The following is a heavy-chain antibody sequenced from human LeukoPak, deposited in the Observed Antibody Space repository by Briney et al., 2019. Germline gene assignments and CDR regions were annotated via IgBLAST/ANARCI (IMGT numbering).Heavy chain of an antibody. Sequence: ASVKVSCKASGYTFTSYYMHWVRQAPGQGLEWMGIINLSGGSTSYAQKFQGRVTMTRDMSTSTVYMELSSLRSEDTAVYYCARVHYYGSGSYYSYYYYYMDVWGKGTTVTVS. CDR1: GYTFTSYY. CDR2: INLSGGST. V-gene: IGHV1-46*01. D-gene: IGHD3-10*01. CDR3: ARVHYYGSGSYYSYYYYYMDV. J-gene: IGHJ6*03.